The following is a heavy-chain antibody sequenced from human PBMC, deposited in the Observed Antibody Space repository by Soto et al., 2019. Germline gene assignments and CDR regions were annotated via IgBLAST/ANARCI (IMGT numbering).Heavy chain of an antibody. CDR2: ISGRGGNT. D-gene: IGHD7-27*01. CDR3: AKDRGTGDYGVNAVDI. Sequence: EVQLLESGGGLVQPGGSLRLSCAASGFTFSIFAMRWVRQAPGKGLEWVSTISGRGGNTYYADSVKGRFTISRDNSKNTLNLQMNGLRGEDTAVYYCAKDRGTGDYGVNAVDIWGQGTMVTVSS. V-gene: IGHV3-23*01. CDR1: GFTFSIFA. J-gene: IGHJ3*02.